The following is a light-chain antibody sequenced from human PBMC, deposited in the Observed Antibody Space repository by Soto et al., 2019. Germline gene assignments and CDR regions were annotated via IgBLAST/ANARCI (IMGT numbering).Light chain of an antibody. Sequence: EIVLTQSPGNLSLSPGERATLSCRASQRISNSYLAWYQQKPGQAPRLLLYDASSRATGIPDRVSGSGSGTDFTLTISRLEPEDFAVYYCQQYARPPFAFGQGTKVEIK. CDR3: QQYARPPFA. J-gene: IGKJ2*01. CDR1: QRISNSY. CDR2: DAS. V-gene: IGKV3-20*01.